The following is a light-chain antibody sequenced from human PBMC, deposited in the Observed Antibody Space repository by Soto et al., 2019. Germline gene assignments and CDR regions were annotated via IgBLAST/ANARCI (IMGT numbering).Light chain of an antibody. Sequence: EIVLTQSPGTLSLSPGERATLSCRASQSVSSSYLAWYQQKPGQAPRLLIYGASSRATGIPDRFSGSGSGPDFDLTISSLEPEDFGVYYCQPYGSSPSPRFTFGGGTKVEI. V-gene: IGKV3-20*01. CDR3: QPYGSSPSPRFT. CDR1: QSVSSSY. J-gene: IGKJ4*01. CDR2: GAS.